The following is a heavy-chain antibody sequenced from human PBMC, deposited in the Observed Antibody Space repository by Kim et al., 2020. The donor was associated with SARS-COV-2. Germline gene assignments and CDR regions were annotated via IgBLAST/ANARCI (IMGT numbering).Heavy chain of an antibody. J-gene: IGHJ3*02. CDR3: AATFDI. Sequence: GGSLRLSCAASGFTFSNYGMHWVRQAPGKGLEWVAIIWHDGNNKYYVDSVKGRFTISRDNSKNMLYLQMNSLRAEDTAVYYCAATFDIWGQGKMVTVSS. V-gene: IGHV3-33*01. CDR1: GFTFSNYG. CDR2: IWHDGNNK.